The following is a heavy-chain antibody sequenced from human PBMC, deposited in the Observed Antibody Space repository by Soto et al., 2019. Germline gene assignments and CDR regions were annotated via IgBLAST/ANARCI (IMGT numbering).Heavy chain of an antibody. D-gene: IGHD4-4*01. V-gene: IGHV3-11*01. CDR2: ISGSGDTI. Sequence: PGGSLRLSCEASGFTFSAHYMSWVRQAPGKGLEWVSHISGSGDTIYYADSVKGRFTISRDNAKNSLYLQMNSLRAEDTAVYYCARDRQPSSYIGLDVWGQGTTVTV. CDR1: GFTFSAHY. CDR3: ARDRQPSSYIGLDV. J-gene: IGHJ6*02.